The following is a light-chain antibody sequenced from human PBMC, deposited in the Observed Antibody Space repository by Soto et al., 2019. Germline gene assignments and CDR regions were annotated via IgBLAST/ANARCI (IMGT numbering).Light chain of an antibody. CDR1: SRDVGGYNY. V-gene: IGLV2-14*01. J-gene: IGLJ2*01. CDR2: EVS. Sequence: QSALTQPASVSGSPGQSITISCTGTSRDVGGYNYVSWYQQHPGKAPKLMIYEVSNRPSGVSNRFSGSKSGNTASLTISGLQAEDEADYYCSSYTSRAVVFGGGTKVTVL. CDR3: SSYTSRAVV.